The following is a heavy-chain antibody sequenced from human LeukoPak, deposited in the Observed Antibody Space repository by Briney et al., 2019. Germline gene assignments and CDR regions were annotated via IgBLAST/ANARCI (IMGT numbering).Heavy chain of an antibody. CDR2: IYYSGST. V-gene: IGHV4-59*01. CDR3: ARESSGWYGVDY. D-gene: IGHD6-19*01. Sequence: SETLSLTCTVSGGSISSYYWSWIRQPPGKGLEWIGYIYYSGSTNYNPSLKSRVTISIDTSKNQLSLKLNSVTAADTAVYYCARESSGWYGVDYWAQGTLVTVSS. J-gene: IGHJ4*02. CDR1: GGSISSYY.